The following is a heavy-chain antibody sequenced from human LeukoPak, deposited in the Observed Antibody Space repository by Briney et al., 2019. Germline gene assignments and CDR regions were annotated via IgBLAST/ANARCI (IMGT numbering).Heavy chain of an antibody. CDR3: AKDLSGSYWVDFDY. D-gene: IGHD1-26*01. Sequence: PGGSLRLSCAASRFTFSSYSMNWVRQTPGKGLEWVSSISSSSSYIYYGDSVKGRFTISRDNAKNSLYLQMNSLRAEDTAVYYCAKDLSGSYWVDFDYWGQGTLVTVSS. CDR2: ISSSSSYI. V-gene: IGHV3-21*01. J-gene: IGHJ4*02. CDR1: RFTFSSYS.